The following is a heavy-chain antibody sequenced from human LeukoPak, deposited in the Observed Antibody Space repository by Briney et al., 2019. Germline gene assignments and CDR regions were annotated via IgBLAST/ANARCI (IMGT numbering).Heavy chain of an antibody. CDR1: GGSISSHY. CDR2: VFYSGST. V-gene: IGHV4-59*11. CDR3: AGVVPKQQLVDAFDI. Sequence: PSRTLSLTCTVSGGSISSHYWSWIRQPPGKGLEWIGYVFYSGSTNYNPSLKSRVSISVDTSKKQLSLKLSSVTAADTAVYYCAGVVPKQQLVDAFDIWGQGTMVTVSS. D-gene: IGHD6-13*01. J-gene: IGHJ3*02.